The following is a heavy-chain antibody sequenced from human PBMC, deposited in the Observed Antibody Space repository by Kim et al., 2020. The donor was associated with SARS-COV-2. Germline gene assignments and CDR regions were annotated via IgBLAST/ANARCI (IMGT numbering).Heavy chain of an antibody. Sequence: LKGRVTISVATSKNQFSLKLNSVTAADTAVYYCARHGRGPVAAAGEGFDPWGQGILVTVSS. J-gene: IGHJ5*02. D-gene: IGHD6-13*01. CDR3: ARHGRGPVAAAGEGFDP. V-gene: IGHV4-39*01.